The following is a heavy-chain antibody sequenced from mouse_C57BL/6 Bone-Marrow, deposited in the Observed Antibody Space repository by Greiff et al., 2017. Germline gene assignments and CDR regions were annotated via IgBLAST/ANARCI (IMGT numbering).Heavy chain of an antibody. V-gene: IGHV1-69*01. CDR1: GYTFTSYW. CDR3: ARGYYGFAY. Sequence: VQLQQPGAELVMPGASVKLSCKASGYTFTSYWMHWVKQRPGQGLEWIGEIDPSDSSTNYNQKFKGKSTLTVDKSSSTAYMQLSSLTSEDSAVYYCARGYYGFAYWGQGTLVTVSA. CDR2: IDPSDSST. J-gene: IGHJ3*01. D-gene: IGHD1-1*01.